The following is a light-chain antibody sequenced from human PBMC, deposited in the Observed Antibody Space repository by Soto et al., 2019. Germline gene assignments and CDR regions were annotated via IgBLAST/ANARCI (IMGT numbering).Light chain of an antibody. CDR2: GVD. CDR3: QSYDTSLRGWV. CDR1: SFNIGAGYD. Sequence: QLVLTQPPSVSEAPGQRVTISCTGSSFNIGAGYDVHWYRQLPGTAPRLLMYGVDNRPSGVPDRFSGSKSGTSASLAITGLQAEDEADYYCQSYDTSLRGWVFGGGTKLTVL. J-gene: IGLJ3*02. V-gene: IGLV1-40*01.